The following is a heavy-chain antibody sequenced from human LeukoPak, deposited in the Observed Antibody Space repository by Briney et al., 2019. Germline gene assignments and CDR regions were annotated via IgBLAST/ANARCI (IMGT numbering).Heavy chain of an antibody. Sequence: SETLSLTCTVSGGSISSYYWSWIRQPPGKGLEWIGYIYHSGSTDYNPSLRSRVTISVDTSKSQFSLKLTSVTAADTAVYYCATLTTVVTAYYFDHWGQGTLVTVSS. CDR3: ATLTTVVTAYYFDH. CDR2: IYHSGST. CDR1: GGSISSYY. V-gene: IGHV4-4*09. J-gene: IGHJ4*02. D-gene: IGHD4-23*01.